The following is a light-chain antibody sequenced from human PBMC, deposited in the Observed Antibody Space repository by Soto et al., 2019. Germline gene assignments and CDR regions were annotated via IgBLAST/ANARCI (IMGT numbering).Light chain of an antibody. CDR3: SSYAGSYNYV. CDR1: SSDVGGYNY. Sequence: QSVLTQPPSASGFPGQSVTISCTGTSSDVGGYNYVSWYQHHPGKAPKLMIHEVSKRPSGVPGRFSGSKSGNTASLTVSGLQAEDEADYSCSSYAGSYNYVFGTGTKVTVL. CDR2: EVS. J-gene: IGLJ1*01. V-gene: IGLV2-8*01.